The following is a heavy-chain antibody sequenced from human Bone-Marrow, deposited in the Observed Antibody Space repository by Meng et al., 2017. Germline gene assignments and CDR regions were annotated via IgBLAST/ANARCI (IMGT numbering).Heavy chain of an antibody. D-gene: IGHD6-19*01. CDR1: GGSISSIDW. J-gene: IGHJ4*02. Sequence: QGQVQGAGPRLVKPSGTLSLTCVVSGGSISSIDWWSWVRQPPGKGLEWIGEIYHGGDTNYNPSLKSRVTIAIDKSKNQFSLKLSSVTAADTAVYYCASWIYSCGWQWGQGALVTVSS. CDR2: IYHGGDT. CDR3: ASWIYSCGWQ. V-gene: IGHV4/OR15-8*02.